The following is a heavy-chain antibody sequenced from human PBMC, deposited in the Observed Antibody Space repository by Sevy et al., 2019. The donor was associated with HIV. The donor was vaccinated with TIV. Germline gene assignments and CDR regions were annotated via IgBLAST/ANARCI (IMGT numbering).Heavy chain of an antibody. D-gene: IGHD3-22*01. J-gene: IGHJ4*02. Sequence: AAVKVSCKVSGYTLTQLSMHWVGQAPGKGLEWMGSFDPEDGETLYAQKFQGRVTMTEDTSTDTAYMELSSLRSEDTAIYYCATTKDYYECSGSPFDYWGQGTVVSVSS. V-gene: IGHV1-24*01. CDR2: FDPEDGET. CDR3: ATTKDYYECSGSPFDY. CDR1: GYTLTQLS.